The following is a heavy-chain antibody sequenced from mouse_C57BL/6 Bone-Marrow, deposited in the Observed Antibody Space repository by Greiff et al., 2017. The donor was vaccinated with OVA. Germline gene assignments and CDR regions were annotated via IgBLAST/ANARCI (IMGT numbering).Heavy chain of an antibody. CDR2: IHPNSGST. V-gene: IGHV1-64*01. Sequence: QVQLQQPGAELVKPGASVKLSCKASGYTFTSYWLHWVKQRPGQGLEWIGMIHPNSGSTNYNEKFKSKATLTVDKSSSTAYMQLSSLTSEDSAVYYCARKDYTSFDYWGQGTTLTVSS. D-gene: IGHD2-12*01. J-gene: IGHJ2*01. CDR3: ARKDYTSFDY. CDR1: GYTFTSYW.